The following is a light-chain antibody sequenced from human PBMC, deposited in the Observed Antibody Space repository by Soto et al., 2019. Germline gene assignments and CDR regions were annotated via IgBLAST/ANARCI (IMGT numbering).Light chain of an antibody. CDR3: SSYTSSSKEV. CDR1: SSDVGGYNY. V-gene: IGLV2-14*01. J-gene: IGLJ1*01. Sequence: SALTQPASVSGSPGQSITISCTGTSSDVGGYNYVSWYQQHPGKAPKLMIYEVSNRPSGVSNRFSGSKSGNTASLTISGLQAEDEADYYCSSYTSSSKEVFGTGTKLTVL. CDR2: EVS.